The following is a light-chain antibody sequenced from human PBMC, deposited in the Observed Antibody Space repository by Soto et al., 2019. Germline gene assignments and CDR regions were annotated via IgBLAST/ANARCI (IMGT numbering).Light chain of an antibody. V-gene: IGLV7-46*01. CDR3: QTWGTGFQF. J-gene: IGLJ2*01. Sequence: QAVVTQEPSLTVSPGGTVTLTCGSTTGAVTSSHYPYWFQQKPGQAPRTLIYDTSNKHSWTPARFSGSLLGGKAALTLAGAQTDDEADYYCQTWGTGFQFFGGGTKLTVL. CDR2: DTS. CDR1: TGAVTSSHY.